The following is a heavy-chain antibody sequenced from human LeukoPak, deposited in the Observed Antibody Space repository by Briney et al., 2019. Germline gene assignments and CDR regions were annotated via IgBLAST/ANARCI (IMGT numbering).Heavy chain of an antibody. Sequence: PGGSLRLSCAASGFTVSSTYMSWVRQAPGKGLEWVSVIYSGGTTYYADSVKGRFTVSRHNSNNTLYLQMSSLRAEDTAVYYCARADRDYGLFDYWGQGTLVTVSS. CDR3: ARADRDYGLFDY. V-gene: IGHV3-53*04. J-gene: IGHJ4*02. D-gene: IGHD4-17*01. CDR1: GFTVSSTY. CDR2: IYSGGTT.